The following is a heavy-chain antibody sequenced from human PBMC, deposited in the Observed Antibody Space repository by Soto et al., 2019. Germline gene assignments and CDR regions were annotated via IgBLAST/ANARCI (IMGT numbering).Heavy chain of an antibody. J-gene: IGHJ4*02. CDR3: TNGFMNYWAFDY. CDR2: ISNDGSNK. Sequence: GGSLRLSCAASGFSFSTYGMHWVRQAPGKGLEWVAFISNDGSNKYYADSVKGRFTISRDNSKNTLYLQMNSLRAEDTAVYYWTNGFMNYWAFDYWGQGTLVTVSS. CDR1: GFSFSTYG. D-gene: IGHD1-7*01. V-gene: IGHV3-30*18.